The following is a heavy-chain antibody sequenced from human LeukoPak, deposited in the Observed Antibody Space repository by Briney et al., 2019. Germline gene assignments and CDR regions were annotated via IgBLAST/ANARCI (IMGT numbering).Heavy chain of an antibody. Sequence: GGSLRLSCAASGFTFSYFWMSWVRQAPGKGLEWVANIKEDGSEKYYVDSVKGRFTISRDNAKNSLYLQMNSLRAEDTAVYYCAREYYYDSSGYGSLGYWGQGTLVTVSS. CDR3: AREYYYDSSGYGSLGY. CDR1: GFTFSYFW. D-gene: IGHD3-22*01. V-gene: IGHV3-7*01. CDR2: IKEDGSEK. J-gene: IGHJ4*02.